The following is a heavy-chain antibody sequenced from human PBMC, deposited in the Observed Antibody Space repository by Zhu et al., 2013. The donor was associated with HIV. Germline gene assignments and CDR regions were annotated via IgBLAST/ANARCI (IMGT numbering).Heavy chain of an antibody. V-gene: IGHV1-69*01. CDR3: ARDHNSGYYSYFDY. D-gene: IGHD3-22*01. CDR2: IIPMFGTA. Sequence: QVQLVQSGAEVKKPGSSVKASCKASGGTFSSYAISWVRQAPGQGLEWMGGIIPMFGTANYAQKFQGRVTITADESTSTAYMQLSSLRSEDTAVYYCARDHNSGYYSYFDYWGQGTLVTVSS. J-gene: IGHJ4*02. CDR1: GGTFSSYA.